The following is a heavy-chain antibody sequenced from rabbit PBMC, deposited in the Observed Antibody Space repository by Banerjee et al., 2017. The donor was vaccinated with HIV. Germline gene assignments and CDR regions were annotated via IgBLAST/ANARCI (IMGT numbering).Heavy chain of an antibody. V-gene: IGHV1S45*01. CDR2: VGAGSGDMT. D-gene: IGHD1-1*01. J-gene: IGHJ4*01. Sequence: QEQLEESGGDLVKPEGSLTLTCTASGFSFSNRCVMCWVCQAPGKGLEWIACVGAGSGDMTYYASWAKGRFTISKTSSTTVTLQMTSLTAADTATYFCARGADNNWYIPYFNLWGPGTLVTVS. CDR1: GFSFSNRCV. CDR3: ARGADNNWYIPYFNL.